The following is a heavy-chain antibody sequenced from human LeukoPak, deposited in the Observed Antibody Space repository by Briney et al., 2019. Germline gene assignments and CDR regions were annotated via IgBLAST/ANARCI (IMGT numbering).Heavy chain of an antibody. D-gene: IGHD6-19*01. CDR1: EYTFIDYY. V-gene: IGHV1-2*02. CDR3: ARVPYSSGWYPGTGYYYYYGMDV. CDR2: INPNNGDT. Sequence: ASVKVSCKASEYTFIDYYIHWLRQAPGQGLEWMGWINPNNGDTKYTQKFQGRVTMTRDTSISTAYMELSSLRSEDTAVYYCARVPYSSGWYPGTGYYYYYGMDVWGQGTTVTVSS. J-gene: IGHJ6*02.